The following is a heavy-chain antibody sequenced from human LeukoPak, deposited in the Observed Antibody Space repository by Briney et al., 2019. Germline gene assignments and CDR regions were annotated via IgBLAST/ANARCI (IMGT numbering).Heavy chain of an antibody. D-gene: IGHD2-21*01. J-gene: IGHJ6*02. V-gene: IGHV3-23*01. Sequence: PGGYLRLSCAASGFTFSSYAMTWVRQAPGRGLEWVSGISGRSDSTYYADSVKGRSIISRDNSKNTLYLQMNSLTAEDTAIYYCAKVDIVGSRKPGMDVWGQGTTVTVSS. CDR3: AKVDIVGSRKPGMDV. CDR2: ISGRSDST. CDR1: GFTFSSYA.